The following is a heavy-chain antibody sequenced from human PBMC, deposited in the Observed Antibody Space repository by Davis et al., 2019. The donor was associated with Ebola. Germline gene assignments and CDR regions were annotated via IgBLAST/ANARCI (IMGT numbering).Heavy chain of an antibody. CDR3: ARDESLYYDILTGPRDYYYYGMDV. Sequence: SVKVSCKASGYTFTGYYMHWVRQAPGQGMEWRGGSIRMWGREKDAKKFQGRVTITADKSTSTAYMELSSLRSEDTAVDDCARDESLYYDILTGPRDYYYYGMDVWGQGTTVTVSS. V-gene: IGHV1-69*06. CDR1: GYTFTGYY. CDR2: SIRMWGRE. D-gene: IGHD3-9*01. J-gene: IGHJ6*02.